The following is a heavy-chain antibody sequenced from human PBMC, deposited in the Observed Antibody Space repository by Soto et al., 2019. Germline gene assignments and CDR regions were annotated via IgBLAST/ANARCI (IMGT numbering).Heavy chain of an antibody. V-gene: IGHV1-18*01. CDR2: INVYNGNT. CDR1: GYTFTNYG. CDR3: ARGVGSGSYYNHYNWFDP. D-gene: IGHD3-10*01. J-gene: IGHJ5*02. Sequence: GASVKVSCKASGYTFTNYGISWVRQDPGQGLEWMGWINVYNGNTKYAQKVQGRVTMTTDTSTSTAYMELRSLRSDDTAVYYCARGVGSGSYYNHYNWFDPWGQGTLVTVS.